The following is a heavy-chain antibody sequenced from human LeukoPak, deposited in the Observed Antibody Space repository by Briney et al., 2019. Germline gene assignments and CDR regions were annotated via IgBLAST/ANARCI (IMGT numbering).Heavy chain of an antibody. V-gene: IGHV3-30*18. CDR1: GFTFSSYW. Sequence: PGGSLRLSCAASGFTFSSYWMSWVRQAPGKGLEWVAVISYDGDNKYYADSVKGRFTISRDNSKKTLFLQMTSLRAEDAAVYYCAKDSSGSGFWSDYSPYYFDYWGQGTLVTVSS. D-gene: IGHD3-3*01. J-gene: IGHJ4*02. CDR3: AKDSSGSGFWSDYSPYYFDY. CDR2: ISYDGDNK.